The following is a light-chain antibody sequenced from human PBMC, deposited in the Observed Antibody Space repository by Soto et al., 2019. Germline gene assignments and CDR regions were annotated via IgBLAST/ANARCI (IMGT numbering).Light chain of an antibody. CDR1: QSVSSSY. CDR3: QQYNNWPPIT. J-gene: IGKJ5*01. V-gene: IGKV3-20*01. CDR2: GAS. Sequence: EVVLTQSPGTLSLSPGETATLACRAIQSVSSSYLAWYQQKPGQAPRLLIYGASSRATGIPDRFSGSGSGTEFTLTISSLQSEDFAVYYCQQYNNWPPITFGQGTRLEIK.